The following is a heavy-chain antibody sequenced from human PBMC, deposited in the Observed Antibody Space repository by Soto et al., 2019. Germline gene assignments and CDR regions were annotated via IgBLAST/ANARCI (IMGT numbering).Heavy chain of an antibody. Sequence: QVQLVQSGAEVKKPGSSVKVSCKASGGTFSSYAISWVRQAPGQGLEWMGGIIPIFGTANYAQKFQGRVTITADESTSTAYMELSSLRSEDTAVYYCARDLNLYLSGGTHYYYYYGMDVWGQGTTVTVSS. J-gene: IGHJ6*02. V-gene: IGHV1-69*01. CDR1: GGTFSSYA. D-gene: IGHD2-15*01. CDR3: ARDLNLYLSGGTHYYYYYGMDV. CDR2: IIPIFGTA.